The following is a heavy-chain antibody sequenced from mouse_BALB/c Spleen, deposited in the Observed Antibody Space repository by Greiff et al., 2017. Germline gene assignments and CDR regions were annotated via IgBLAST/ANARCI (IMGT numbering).Heavy chain of an antibody. Sequence: VQLQQPGAELVRPGASVKLSCKASGYTFTSYWINWVKQRPGQGLEWIGNIYPSDSYTNYNQKFKDKATLTVDKSSSTAYMQLSSPTSEDSAVYYCTRGTMPFMDYWGQGTSVTVSS. D-gene: IGHD1-1*02. CDR3: TRGTMPFMDY. J-gene: IGHJ4*01. CDR1: GYTFTSYW. V-gene: IGHV1-69*02. CDR2: IYPSDSYT.